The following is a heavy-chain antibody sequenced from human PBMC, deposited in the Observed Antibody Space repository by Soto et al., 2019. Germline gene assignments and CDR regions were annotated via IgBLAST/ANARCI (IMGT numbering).Heavy chain of an antibody. Sequence: ASVKVSCKASGYTFTSYGISWVRQAPGQGLEWMGWISAYNGNTNYAQKLQGRVTMTTDTSTSTAYMELRSLRSDDTAVYYCARDLGLFGELEEHYYYYYYMDVWGKGTTVTVSS. CDR3: ARDLGLFGELEEHYYYYYYMDV. D-gene: IGHD3-10*02. CDR1: GYTFTSYG. V-gene: IGHV1-18*01. J-gene: IGHJ6*03. CDR2: ISAYNGNT.